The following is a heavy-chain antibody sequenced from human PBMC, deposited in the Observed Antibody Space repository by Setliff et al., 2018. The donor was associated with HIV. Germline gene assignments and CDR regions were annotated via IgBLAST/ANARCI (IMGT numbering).Heavy chain of an antibody. V-gene: IGHV4-39*01. D-gene: IGHD2-2*01. CDR1: GGSIRGTSFY. J-gene: IGHJ4*02. Sequence: SETLSLTCSVSGGSIRGTSFYWGWIRQPPGKGLGWIANIYYSGHAYYNPSLESRVSISVDTSKNQFSLKMTSVTAADTAVYYCARPVPPYVPSQVLPFDSWGQGLLVTVSS. CDR3: ARPVPPYVPSQVLPFDS. CDR2: IYYSGHA.